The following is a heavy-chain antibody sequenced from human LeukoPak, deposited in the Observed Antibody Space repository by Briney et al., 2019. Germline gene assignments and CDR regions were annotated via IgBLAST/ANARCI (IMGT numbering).Heavy chain of an antibody. CDR3: ASDNNGALDY. D-gene: IGHD4-17*01. CDR1: GFTFSTYG. V-gene: IGHV3-33*01. CDR2: IWYDGSNK. Sequence: GGSLRLFCAASGFTFSTYGMHWVRQAPGKGLEWVAVIWYDGSNKYYADSVKGRFTISRDNSENTLYLQMNSLRAEDTAVYYCASDNNGALDYWGQGTLVTVSS. J-gene: IGHJ4*02.